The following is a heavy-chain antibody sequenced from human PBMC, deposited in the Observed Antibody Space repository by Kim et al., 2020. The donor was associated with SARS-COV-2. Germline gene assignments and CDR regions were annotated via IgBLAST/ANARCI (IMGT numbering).Heavy chain of an antibody. CDR3: ARDLTPYYCSSTSCYPTSKYNWFDP. CDR1: GGSISSYY. CDR2: IYYSGST. V-gene: IGHV4-59*01. D-gene: IGHD2-2*01. Sequence: SETLSLTCTVSGGSISSYYWSWIRQPPGKGLEWIGYIYYSGSTNYNPSLKSRVTISVDTSKNQFSLKLSSVTAADTAVYYCARDLTPYYCSSTSCYPTSKYNWFDPWGQGTLVTVSS. J-gene: IGHJ5*02.